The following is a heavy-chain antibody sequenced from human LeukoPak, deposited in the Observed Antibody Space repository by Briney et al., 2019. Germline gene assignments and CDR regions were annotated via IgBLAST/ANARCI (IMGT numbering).Heavy chain of an antibody. D-gene: IGHD3-22*01. Sequence: GGSPRLSCAASGFTFSSYAMHWVRQAPGKGLEWVAVISYDGSNKYYADSVKGRFTISRDNSKNTLYLQMNSLRAEDTAVYYCARGAAFIVVVMAIDYWGQGTLVTVSS. CDR3: ARGAAFIVVVMAIDY. CDR2: ISYDGSNK. CDR1: GFTFSSYA. J-gene: IGHJ4*02. V-gene: IGHV3-30-3*01.